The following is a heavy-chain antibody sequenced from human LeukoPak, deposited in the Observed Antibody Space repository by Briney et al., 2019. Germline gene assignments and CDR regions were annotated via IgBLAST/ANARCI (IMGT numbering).Heavy chain of an antibody. CDR3: ARDLDYYVSSGSIDY. Sequence: GSLRLSCAASGFTFSSYGMHWVRQAPGKGLEWVAVIWYDGSNKYYADSVKGRFTISRDNSKNTLYLQMNSLRAEDTAVYYCARDLDYYVSSGSIDYWGQGTLVTVSS. CDR1: GFTFSSYG. D-gene: IGHD3-22*01. CDR2: IWYDGSNK. V-gene: IGHV3-33*01. J-gene: IGHJ4*02.